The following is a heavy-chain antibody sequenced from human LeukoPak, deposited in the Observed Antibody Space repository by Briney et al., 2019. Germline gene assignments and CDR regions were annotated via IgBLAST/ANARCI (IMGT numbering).Heavy chain of an antibody. CDR1: GFIVCSNY. CDR3: ARAERWLQLNS. V-gene: IGHV3-53*01. J-gene: IGHJ4*02. D-gene: IGHD5-24*01. Sequence: GGSLRLSCAASGFIVCSNYMNWVRQAPGKGLEWVSVIYSGGSTYYADSVKGRFTISRDNAKNTVYLQTNSLRAEDTAVYYCARAERWLQLNSWGQGTLVTVSS. CDR2: IYSGGST.